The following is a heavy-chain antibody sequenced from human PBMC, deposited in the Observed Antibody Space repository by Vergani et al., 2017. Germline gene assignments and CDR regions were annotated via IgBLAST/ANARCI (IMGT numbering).Heavy chain of an antibody. V-gene: IGHV5-51*01. J-gene: IGHJ4*02. CDR3: ARHDDYGDYLYYFDY. CDR2: IYPGDSDT. Sequence: EVQLVPSGAEVKKPGESLKISCKGSGYSFTSYWIGWVRQMPGKGLEWMGIIYPGDSDTRYSPSFQGQVTISADKSISTAYLQWSSLKASDTAMYYCARHDDYGDYLYYFDYWGQGTLVTVSS. CDR1: GYSFTSYW. D-gene: IGHD4-17*01.